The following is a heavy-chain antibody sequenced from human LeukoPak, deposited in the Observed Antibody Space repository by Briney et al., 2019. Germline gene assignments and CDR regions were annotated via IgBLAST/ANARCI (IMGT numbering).Heavy chain of an antibody. CDR1: GFTVSSNY. CDR3: ARGAFD. J-gene: IGHJ4*02. V-gene: IGHV3-66*01. Sequence: GGSLRLSCAVSGFTVSSNYMNWVRQAPGKGLEWVSVISNGGATYYADSVKGRFIISTDNFKNTLYLQMNTPRADDTAVYYCARGAFDWGQGTLVTVSS. CDR2: ISNGGAT.